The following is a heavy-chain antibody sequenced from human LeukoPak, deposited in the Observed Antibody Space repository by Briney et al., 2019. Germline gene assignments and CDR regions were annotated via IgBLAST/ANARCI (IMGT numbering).Heavy chain of an antibody. V-gene: IGHV3-15*01. CDR2: IKSKTDGGTT. CDR3: TTDSYCDWLLWGNY. D-gene: IGHD3-9*01. CDR1: GFTFSNAW. Sequence: GGSLRLSCATSGFTFSNAWMSWVRQAPGKGLEWVGRIKSKTDGGTTDYAAPVKGGFTISRDDSKNTQYLQMNSPKTEDTAVYYCTTDSYCDWLLWGNYWGQGTLVTVSS. J-gene: IGHJ4*02.